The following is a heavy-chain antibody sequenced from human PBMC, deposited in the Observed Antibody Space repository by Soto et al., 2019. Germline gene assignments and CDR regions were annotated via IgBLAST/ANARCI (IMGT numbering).Heavy chain of an antibody. CDR3: ASSGYYDFWSGYYSFDY. CDR1: GYTFTSYG. D-gene: IGHD3-3*01. V-gene: IGHV1-18*01. CDR2: ISAYNGNT. Sequence: ASVKVSCKASGYTFTSYGISWVRQAPGQGLEWMGWISAYNGNTNYAQKLQGRVTMTTDTSTSTAYMELRSLRSDDTAVYYCASSGYYDFWSGYYSFDYWGQGTLVTV. J-gene: IGHJ4*02.